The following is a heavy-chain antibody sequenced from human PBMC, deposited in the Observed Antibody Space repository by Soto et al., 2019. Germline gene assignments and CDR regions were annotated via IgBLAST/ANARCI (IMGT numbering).Heavy chain of an antibody. D-gene: IGHD4-17*01. Sequence: EVQLVESGGGLVQPGGSLRLSCAASGFTFSSYWMSWVRQAPGKGLEWVANIKQDGSEKYYVDSVKGRFTISRDNAKNSLYLQMNSLRAEDTAVYYCARDRGYYDYGDYTYYYYYMDVWGKGTTVTVSS. CDR3: ARDRGYYDYGDYTYYYYYMDV. V-gene: IGHV3-7*01. CDR1: GFTFSSYW. CDR2: IKQDGSEK. J-gene: IGHJ6*03.